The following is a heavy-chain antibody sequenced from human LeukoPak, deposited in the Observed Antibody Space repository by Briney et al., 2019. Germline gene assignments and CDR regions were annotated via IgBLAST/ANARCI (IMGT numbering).Heavy chain of an antibody. D-gene: IGHD3-16*01. CDR2: INPSGGST. J-gene: IGHJ2*01. Sequence: ASVKVSCKASGYTFTGYYMHWVRQAPGQGLEWMGIINPSGGSTSYAQKFQGRVTMTRDTSTSTVYMELSSLRSEDTAVYYCARVSRRGEEYFDLWGRGTLVTVSS. CDR1: GYTFTGYY. CDR3: ARVSRRGEEYFDL. V-gene: IGHV1-46*01.